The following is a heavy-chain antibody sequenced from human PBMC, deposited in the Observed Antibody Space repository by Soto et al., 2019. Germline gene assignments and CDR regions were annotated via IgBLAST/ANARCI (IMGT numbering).Heavy chain of an antibody. J-gene: IGHJ4*02. CDR3: ARRIAVAGIFVGRTSWVNGPDY. V-gene: IGHV3-23*01. D-gene: IGHD6-19*01. Sequence: GGSVRLSCAASGFTFSSYAMSWVRQAPGKGLEWVSAISGSGGSTYYADSVKGRFTISRDNSKNTPYLQMNSLRAEDTAVYYCARRIAVAGIFVGRTSWVNGPDYCSRGTLVPGSS. CDR2: ISGSGGST. CDR1: GFTFSSYA.